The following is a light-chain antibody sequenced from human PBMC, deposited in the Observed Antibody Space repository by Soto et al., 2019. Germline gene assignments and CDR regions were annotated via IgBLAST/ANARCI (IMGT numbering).Light chain of an antibody. CDR1: SSNIGSNL. CDR3: AAWDDRMDGSVL. Sequence: QSVLTQPPSASGTPGQRVTISCSGSSSNIGSNLVNWYQQLPGRAPKLLMYSDNQRPSGVPDRFSGSKSGTSASLAISGLKYEDEAHYYCAAWDDRMDGSVLFGGGTKLTVL. CDR2: SDN. V-gene: IGLV1-44*01. J-gene: IGLJ2*01.